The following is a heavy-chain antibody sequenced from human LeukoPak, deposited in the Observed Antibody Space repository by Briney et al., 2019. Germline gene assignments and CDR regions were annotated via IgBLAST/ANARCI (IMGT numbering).Heavy chain of an antibody. CDR3: ARGSLRAAGTSAFDY. Sequence: ISWVRXAXGQGLGGMGWITAYNSNTNYAQKLQGRVTMTTDTSTSTAYMELRSLRSDDTAVYYCARGSLRAAGTSAFDYWGQGTLVTVSS. J-gene: IGHJ4*02. D-gene: IGHD6-19*01. CDR2: ITAYNSNT. V-gene: IGHV1-18*01.